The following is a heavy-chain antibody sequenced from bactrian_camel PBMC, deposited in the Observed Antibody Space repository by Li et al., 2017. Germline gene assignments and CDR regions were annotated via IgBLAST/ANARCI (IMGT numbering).Heavy chain of an antibody. CDR2: FYRRGGST. CDR3: AAGLEGGDLCGPMY. D-gene: IGHD8*01. Sequence: DVQLVESGGGSVAAGGSLTLSCAASEDTTEIACMGWFRQIPGKEHEGVAAFYRRGGSTYYADSVKGRFTISQDNAKNTLYLQMNSLKPEDTGIYYCAAGLEGGDLCGPMYWGQGTQVTVS. J-gene: IGHJ4*01. V-gene: IGHV3S59*01. CDR1: EDTTEIAC.